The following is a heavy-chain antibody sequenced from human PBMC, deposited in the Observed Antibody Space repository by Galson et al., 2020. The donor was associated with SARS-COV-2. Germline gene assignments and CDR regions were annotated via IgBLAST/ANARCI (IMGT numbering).Heavy chain of an antibody. Sequence: ASVKVSCKASGYTFTSYDINWVRQATGQGLEWMGWMNPNSGNTGYAQKFQGRVTMTRNTSISTAYMELSSLRSEDTAVYYCARGRAVTMIVVVINRDYYYYMDIWGQGTTVTVSS. D-gene: IGHD3-22*01. CDR1: GYTFTSYD. V-gene: IGHV1-8*01. J-gene: IGHJ6*03. CDR2: MNPNSGNT. CDR3: ARGRAVTMIVVVINRDYYYYMDI.